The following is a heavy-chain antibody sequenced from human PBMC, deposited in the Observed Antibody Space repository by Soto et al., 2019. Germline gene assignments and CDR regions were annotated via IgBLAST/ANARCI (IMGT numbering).Heavy chain of an antibody. Sequence: GGSLRLSCAASGFTFSSYAMGWVRQGPGKGLEWVAVVSIGGSTHYADSVRGRFTISRDNSKNTLSLQMNSLTAEDTAVYFCAKRRGAGGHFDYWGQGALGTGS. J-gene: IGHJ4*02. CDR3: AKRRGAGGHFDY. V-gene: IGHV3-23*01. CDR1: GFTFSSYA. D-gene: IGHD2-15*01. CDR2: VSIGGST.